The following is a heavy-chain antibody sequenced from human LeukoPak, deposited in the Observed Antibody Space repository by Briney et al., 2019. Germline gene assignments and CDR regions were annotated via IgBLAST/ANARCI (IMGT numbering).Heavy chain of an antibody. D-gene: IGHD5/OR15-5a*01. J-gene: IGHJ4*02. V-gene: IGHV5-51*01. Sequence: GESLKISCKTSAYNFSNYWIGWVRQIPGKGLEWMGIFSPGDSNHRYSPSFEGQVTISADESISTAYLQWSSLKASDTAMYFCARLERLSTNFDYWGQGTLVTVSS. CDR3: ARLERLSTNFDY. CDR2: FSPGDSNH. CDR1: AYNFSNYW.